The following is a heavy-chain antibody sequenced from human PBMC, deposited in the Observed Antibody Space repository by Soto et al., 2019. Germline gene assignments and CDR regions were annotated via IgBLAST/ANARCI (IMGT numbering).Heavy chain of an antibody. CDR2: SNPYNGHK. V-gene: IGHV1-18*01. CDR1: GYSFSYYG. J-gene: IGHJ5*01. D-gene: IGHD3-22*01. Sequence: ASVKVSCKAFGYSFSYYGINWVRQAPGQGLEWMGWSNPYNGHKNYAQKFADRLTMTTDTSTATVSMELRNLKSDDTAVYYCVRDIIRGYDKSGFYSWGQ. CDR3: VRDIIRGYDKSGFYS.